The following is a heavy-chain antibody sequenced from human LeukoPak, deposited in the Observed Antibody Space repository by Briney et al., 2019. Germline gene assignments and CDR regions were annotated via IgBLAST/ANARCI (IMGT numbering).Heavy chain of an antibody. CDR2: HNGDGSST. J-gene: IGHJ4*02. Sequence: PGGSLRLSCAASGFTFSDYWMHWVRQAPGKGLVWVSRHNGDGSSTNYADSVKGRFTISRDNAKNTLYLQMNSLRAEDTAVYYCARGPYGPDYWGQGTLVTVSS. D-gene: IGHD3-10*01. CDR3: ARGPYGPDY. V-gene: IGHV3-74*01. CDR1: GFTFSDYW.